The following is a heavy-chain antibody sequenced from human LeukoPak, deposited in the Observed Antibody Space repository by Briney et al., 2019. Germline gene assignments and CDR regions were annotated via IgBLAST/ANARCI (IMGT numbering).Heavy chain of an antibody. Sequence: GGSLRLSCAASGFTFSSYAMHWVRQAPGKGLEWVAVISDDGSNKYYADSVKGRFTISRDNSKNTLYLQMNSLRAEDTAVYYCARVAYYDSSGPGQYQGDTPDQPYYFAYWGQGTLVTVSS. CDR1: GFTFSSYA. J-gene: IGHJ4*02. V-gene: IGHV3-30-3*01. D-gene: IGHD3-22*01. CDR2: ISDDGSNK. CDR3: ARVAYYDSSGPGQYQGDTPDQPYYFAY.